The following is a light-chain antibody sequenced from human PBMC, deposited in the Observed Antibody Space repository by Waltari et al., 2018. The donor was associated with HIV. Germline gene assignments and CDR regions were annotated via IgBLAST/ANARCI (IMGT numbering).Light chain of an antibody. CDR1: SSNIGSNY. CDR2: RNN. CDR3: AAWDDSLSGWV. Sequence: QSVLTQPPSASGTPGQRVTISCSGSSSNIGSNYVYWYQQLPGTTPKPLIYRNNHRPSGVPGRFSCSKSGTSASLAISGLRSEDEADYYCAAWDDSLSGWVFGGGTKLTVL. J-gene: IGLJ3*02. V-gene: IGLV1-47*01.